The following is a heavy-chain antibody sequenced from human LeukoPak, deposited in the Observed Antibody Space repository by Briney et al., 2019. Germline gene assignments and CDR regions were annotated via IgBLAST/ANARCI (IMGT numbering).Heavy chain of an antibody. CDR2: IKCKTDGGTT. Sequence: GGSLRLSCAASGFTFSNAWMSWVRQAPGKGLEWVGRIKCKTDGGTTDYAAPVKGRFTISRDDSKNTLYLQMNSLKTEDTAVYYCTTSYYDYVWGSYRYQKYYFDYWGQGTLVTVSS. CDR1: GFTFSNAW. D-gene: IGHD3-16*02. CDR3: TTSYYDYVWGSYRYQKYYFDY. J-gene: IGHJ4*02. V-gene: IGHV3-15*01.